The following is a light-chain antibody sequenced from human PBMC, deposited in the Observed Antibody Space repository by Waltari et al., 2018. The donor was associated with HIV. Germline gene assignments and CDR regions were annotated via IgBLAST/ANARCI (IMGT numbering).Light chain of an antibody. CDR3: QQSFSYPLT. J-gene: IGKJ3*01. CDR2: DAS. Sequence: DIQMTQSPSSLSASVGDSVTITCRASQTVNNNLNWYQQKPGEAPKVVIYDASTLQSGVPSRFRGGGSWTDFTLTITSLQLDDFATYFCQQSFSYPLTFGPGTKVDI. CDR1: QTVNNN. V-gene: IGKV1-39*01.